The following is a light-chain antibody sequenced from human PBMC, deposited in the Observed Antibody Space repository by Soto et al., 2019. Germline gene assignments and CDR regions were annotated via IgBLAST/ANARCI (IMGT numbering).Light chain of an antibody. CDR3: HQYDSWT. CDR2: GAS. Sequence: EIFLTQSPFTLSLPTGEIATLSCRASQSFNSIYLAWYQQKPSQAPRLLIYGASSRATGIPDRFSGSGSGTDFTLTISRLEPEDFAVYYCHQYDSWTFGQGTKVDNK. J-gene: IGKJ1*01. CDR1: QSFNSIY. V-gene: IGKV3-20*01.